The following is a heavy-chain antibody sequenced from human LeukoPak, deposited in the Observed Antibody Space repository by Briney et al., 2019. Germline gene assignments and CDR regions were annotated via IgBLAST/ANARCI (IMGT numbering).Heavy chain of an antibody. D-gene: IGHD3-22*01. CDR2: ISYDGSNK. J-gene: IGHJ4*02. CDR1: GFTFSSYA. CDR3: ASGYYYDSSGYFGDY. V-gene: IGHV3-30*01. Sequence: GRSLRLSCAASGFTFSSYAMHWVRQAPGKGLEWVAVISYDGSNKYYADSVKGRFTISRDNSKNTRYLQMNSLRAEDTAVYYCASGYYYDSSGYFGDYWGQGTLVTVSS.